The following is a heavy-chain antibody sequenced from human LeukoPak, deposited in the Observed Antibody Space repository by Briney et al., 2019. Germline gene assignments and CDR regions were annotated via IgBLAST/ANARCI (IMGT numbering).Heavy chain of an antibody. CDR3: ARDEVVAAPNYFGMVV. J-gene: IGHJ6*02. V-gene: IGHV1-2*06. Sequence: ASVKVSCKASGYDYTGFYIYWVRQAPGQGLEWMGRIIPKSGGTNYGQKFQGRVTMTRDTSISTAYMELSNLRSDDTAVYYCARDEVVAAPNYFGMVVWGQGTTVSVSS. CDR1: GYDYTGFY. CDR2: IIPKSGGT. D-gene: IGHD2-15*01.